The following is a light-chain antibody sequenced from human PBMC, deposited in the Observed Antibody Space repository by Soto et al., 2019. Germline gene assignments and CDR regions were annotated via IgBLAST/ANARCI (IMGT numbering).Light chain of an antibody. CDR3: QQYESLPLT. J-gene: IGKJ5*01. CDR2: DAS. CDR1: EDMNKT. Sequence: DIQTTQSPSSLSASVGDRFTITCQSSEDMNKTLICYQQKPGKAPKLLIYDASDLETGVPSRFSGSGSGTGFTFTISSLQPEDFATYYCQQYESLPLTFGQGTRLEIK. V-gene: IGKV1-33*01.